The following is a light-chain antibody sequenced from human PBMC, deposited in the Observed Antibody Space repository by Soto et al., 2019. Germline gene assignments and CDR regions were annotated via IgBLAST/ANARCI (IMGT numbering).Light chain of an antibody. CDR3: SSYTASCFSV. J-gene: IGLJ1*01. CDR1: GRDIGAYVY. CDR2: GVK. V-gene: IGLV2-14*01. Sequence: QSALTQPASVSGSPGQSITISCTGSGRDIGAYVYVSWYQQHPGKAPKLLIYGVKNRPSGVSYRFSASKSAFTASLPISWLQAEDESYYYCSSYTASCFSVFGPGTRSPS.